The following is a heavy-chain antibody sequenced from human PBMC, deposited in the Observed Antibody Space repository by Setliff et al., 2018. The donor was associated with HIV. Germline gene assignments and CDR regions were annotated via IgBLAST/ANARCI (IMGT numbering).Heavy chain of an antibody. D-gene: IGHD6-6*01. V-gene: IGHV4-4*08. J-gene: IGHJ4*02. CDR3: ARDRRPPYYLDH. CDR2: IYSTGAS. Sequence: PSETLSLTCTVSGDSIRSYYWKWIRQPPGKELEWIGYIYSTGASNYNPSLKSRVTMAVDTSKNQFSLQLTSVTAADTDVDYCARDRRPPYYLDHWGQGTLVTVSS. CDR1: GDSIRSYY.